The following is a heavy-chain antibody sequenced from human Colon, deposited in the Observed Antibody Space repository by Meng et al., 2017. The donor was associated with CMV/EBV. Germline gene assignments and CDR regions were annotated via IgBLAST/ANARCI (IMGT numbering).Heavy chain of an antibody. CDR1: GFFASSNY. D-gene: IGHD1-14*01. CDR2: IYADSAT. CDR3: ARIYHLIYKWFDT. Sequence: FAVSGFFASSNYMSWVRQAPGTELACVSVIYADSATYYSDSVKGRFTISRDISTNTVSLQMSSLRAEDTAVYYCARIYHLIYKWFDTWGQGTLVTVSS. J-gene: IGHJ5*02. V-gene: IGHV3-53*01.